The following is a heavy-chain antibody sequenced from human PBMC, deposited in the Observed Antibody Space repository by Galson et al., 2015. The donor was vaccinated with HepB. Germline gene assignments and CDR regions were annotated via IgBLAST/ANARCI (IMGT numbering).Heavy chain of an antibody. D-gene: IGHD4-17*01. Sequence: SLRLSCAASGFTFGDYAMSWVRQAPGKGLEWVGFIRSKAYGGTTEYAASVKGRFTISRDDSKSIAYLQMNSLKTEDTAVYYCTRAESYGDYRTVFDYWGQGTLVTVSS. CDR3: TRAESYGDYRTVFDY. CDR2: IRSKAYGGTT. CDR1: GFTFGDYA. V-gene: IGHV3-49*04. J-gene: IGHJ4*02.